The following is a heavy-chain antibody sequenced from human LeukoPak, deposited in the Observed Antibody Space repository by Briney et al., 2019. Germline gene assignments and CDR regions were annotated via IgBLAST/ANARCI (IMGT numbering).Heavy chain of an antibody. CDR2: MNPNSGNT. CDR3: ARRPKTYYDFWSGYHSDY. CDR1: GYTFTSYD. V-gene: IGHV1-8*01. J-gene: IGHJ4*02. Sequence: ASVKVSCKASGYTFTSYDINWVRQATGQGLEWMGWMNPNSGNTGYAQKFQGRVTMTRNTSISTAYMELSSLRSEDTAVCYCARRPKTYYDFWSGYHSDYWGQGTLVTVSS. D-gene: IGHD3-3*01.